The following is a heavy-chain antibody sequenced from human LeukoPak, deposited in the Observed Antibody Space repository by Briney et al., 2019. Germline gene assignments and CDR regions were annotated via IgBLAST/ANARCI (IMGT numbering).Heavy chain of an antibody. J-gene: IGHJ4*02. Sequence: PSETLSLTCIVSGGSISSYYWSWIRQPPGKGLEWIGFIEYSGSTVYNPSLKSRVTISVDTSKNQFSLKLTSVTAADTAVYYCASEAYCGGDCYEVFDSWGQGTLVTVSP. CDR1: GGSISSYY. V-gene: IGHV4-59*01. CDR2: IEYSGST. CDR3: ASEAYCGGDCYEVFDS. D-gene: IGHD2-21*02.